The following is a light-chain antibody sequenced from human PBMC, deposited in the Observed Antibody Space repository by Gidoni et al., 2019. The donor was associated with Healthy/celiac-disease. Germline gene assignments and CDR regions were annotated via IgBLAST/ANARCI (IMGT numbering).Light chain of an antibody. J-gene: IGLJ1*01. Sequence: QSALTQPASVSGSPGQSLTISCTGTSSDVGGYNYISWYQQHPGHAPKLMIYEVSNRPSGVSNRFSGSKSGNTASLTIAGLQAEDEADYYCSSYTSSSTLFGTGTKVTVL. CDR1: SSDVGGYNY. CDR2: EVS. CDR3: SSYTSSSTL. V-gene: IGLV2-14*01.